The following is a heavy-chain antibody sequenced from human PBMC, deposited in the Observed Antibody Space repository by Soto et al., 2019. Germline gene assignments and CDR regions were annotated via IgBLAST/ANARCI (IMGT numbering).Heavy chain of an antibody. CDR1: GFSFSSYG. CDR2: VSYDGSLK. D-gene: IGHD6-19*01. J-gene: IGHJ5*01. CDR3: AKEYYEYNSGSFFDS. V-gene: IGHV3-30*18. Sequence: GGSLRLSCAASGFSFSSYGMQWVRQAPVKGLEWVAVVSYDGSLKYYADSVKGRFTVSRDNSQNTVYLQMNSLRAEDTAVYYCAKEYYEYNSGSFFDSWGHGTQVTVSS.